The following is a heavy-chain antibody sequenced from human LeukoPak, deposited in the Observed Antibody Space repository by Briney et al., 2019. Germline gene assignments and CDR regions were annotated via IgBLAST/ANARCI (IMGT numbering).Heavy chain of an antibody. D-gene: IGHD2-21*01. CDR1: GGSISSGRYS. V-gene: IGHV4-30-2*01. Sequence: SETLSLTCAVSGGSISSGRYSWSWIRQPPGKGLEWIGYIYHSGSTYYNPSLKSRVTISVDRSKNQFSLKLSSVTAADTAVYYCASIDSRDYSDYWGQGTLVTVSS. CDR3: ASIDSRDYSDY. CDR2: IYHSGST. J-gene: IGHJ4*02.